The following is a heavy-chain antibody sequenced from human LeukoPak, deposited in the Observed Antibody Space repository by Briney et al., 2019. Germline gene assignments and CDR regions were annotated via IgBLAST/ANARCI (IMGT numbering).Heavy chain of an antibody. CDR3: ARELGITMVRGVFDY. CDR2: ISAYNGNT. J-gene: IGHJ4*02. V-gene: IGHV1-18*01. Sequence: GASVKVSCKASGSTFTSYGISWVRQAPGQGLEWMGWISAYNGNTNYAQKLQGRVTMTTDTSTSTAYMELRSLRSDDTAVYYCARELGITMVRGVFDYWGQGTLVTVSS. D-gene: IGHD3-10*01. CDR1: GSTFTSYG.